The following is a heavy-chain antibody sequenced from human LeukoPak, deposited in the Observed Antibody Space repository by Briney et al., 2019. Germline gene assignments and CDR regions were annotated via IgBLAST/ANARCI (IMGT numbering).Heavy chain of an antibody. D-gene: IGHD6-6*01. V-gene: IGHV1-18*01. CDR1: GYTFTSYG. Sequence: ASVKVSCKASGYTFTSYGISWVRQAPGQGLEWMGWISAYNGNTNYAQKLQGRVTMTTDTSTSTAYMELRSLRSDDTAVYYCARAHSSSGYYYYYMDVWGKGTTVTVSS. CDR2: ISAYNGNT. CDR3: ARAHSSSGYYYYYMDV. J-gene: IGHJ6*03.